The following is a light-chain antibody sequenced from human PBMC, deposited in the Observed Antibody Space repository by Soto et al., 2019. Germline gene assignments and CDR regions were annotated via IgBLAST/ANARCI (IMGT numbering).Light chain of an antibody. Sequence: QSVLTQPASVSGSPGQSITISCTGSNSDIGAYNYVSWYQQHPGKAPKLIIHGVTNRPSGVSHRFSGSKSDYTASLTISGLQAEDEGDYYCGSYTHAYPYLFGNGTKVTV. V-gene: IGLV2-14*01. CDR1: NSDIGAYNY. CDR2: GVT. CDR3: GSYTHAYPYL. J-gene: IGLJ1*01.